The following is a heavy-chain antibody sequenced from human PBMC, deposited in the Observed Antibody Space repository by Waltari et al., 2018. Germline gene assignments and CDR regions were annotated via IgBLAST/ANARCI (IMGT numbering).Heavy chain of an antibody. D-gene: IGHD2-15*01. CDR3: ARVTRSFTAFDY. Sequence: QVQLQESGPGLVKPSQTLSLTCTVSGGSISSGDYYWGWIRQPPGKCLEWIGYIYYSGSTYYNPSLKSRVTISVDTSKNQFSLKLSSVTAADTAVYYCARVTRSFTAFDYWGQGTLVTVSS. CDR1: GGSISSGDYY. CDR2: IYYSGST. J-gene: IGHJ4*02. V-gene: IGHV4-30-4*08.